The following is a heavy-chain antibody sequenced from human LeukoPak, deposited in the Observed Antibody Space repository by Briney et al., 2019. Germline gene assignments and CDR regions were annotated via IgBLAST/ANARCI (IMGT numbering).Heavy chain of an antibody. D-gene: IGHD3-22*01. CDR1: GGSISSYY. CDR2: IYYSGST. CDR3: ATGYDSSGYGYYYYMDV. V-gene: IGHV4-59*01. J-gene: IGHJ6*02. Sequence: SETLSLTCTVSGGSISSYYWSWIRQPPGKGLEWIGYIYYSGSTNYNPSLKSRVTISVDTSKNQFSLKLSSVTAADTAVYYCATGYDSSGYGYYYYMDVWGQGTTVTVSS.